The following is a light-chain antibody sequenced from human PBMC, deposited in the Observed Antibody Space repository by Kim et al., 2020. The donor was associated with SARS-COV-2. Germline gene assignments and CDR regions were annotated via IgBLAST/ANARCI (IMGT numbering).Light chain of an antibody. Sequence: GKSVTISGTGSSSDISGYNYVSWYQQHPGKAPKVIVYEVSKRPSGVPDRFSGSKSGNTASLTVSGLQAEDEADYYCSSYAGNDNYVVGTGTKVTVL. J-gene: IGLJ1*01. V-gene: IGLV2-8*01. CDR2: EVS. CDR3: SSYAGNDNYV. CDR1: SSDISGYNY.